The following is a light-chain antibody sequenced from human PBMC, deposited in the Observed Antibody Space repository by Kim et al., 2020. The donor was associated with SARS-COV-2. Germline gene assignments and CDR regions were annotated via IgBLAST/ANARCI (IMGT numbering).Light chain of an antibody. CDR3: QQYKTYPHT. J-gene: IGKJ2*01. CDR2: AAS. CDR1: QDISNY. Sequence: STSVGDSVTITWRASQDISNYLAWFQHEPGKAPKSLICAASALQSGVPSKFSGRGSGTDFSLTISSLQPEDFATYYCQQYKTYPHTFGRGTKLEI. V-gene: IGKV1-16*02.